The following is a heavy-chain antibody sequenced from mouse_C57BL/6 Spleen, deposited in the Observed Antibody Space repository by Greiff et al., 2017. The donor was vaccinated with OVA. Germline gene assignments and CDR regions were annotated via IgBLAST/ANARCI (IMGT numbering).Heavy chain of an antibody. CDR1: GFNIKDDY. CDR3: TTRGDYGV. J-gene: IGHJ1*03. V-gene: IGHV14-4*01. Sequence: VQLQQSGAELVRPGASVKLSCTASGFNIKDDYMHWVKQRPEQGLEWIGRIDPENGDTEYASKFQGKATITADTSSNTAYLQLSSLTSEDTAVYYCTTRGDYGVWGTGTTVTVSS. D-gene: IGHD1-1*02. CDR2: IDPENGDT.